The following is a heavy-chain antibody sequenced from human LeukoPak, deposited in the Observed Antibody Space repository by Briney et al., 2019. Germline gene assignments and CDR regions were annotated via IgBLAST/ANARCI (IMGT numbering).Heavy chain of an antibody. Sequence: GGSLRLSCAASGFTFSSYSMNWVRQAPGKGLEWVSYISSSSSTMYYADSVKGRFTISRDNAKNSLYLQMNSLRAEDTAVYYCAREAVTNDNWGQGTLVTVSS. D-gene: IGHD4-11*01. CDR2: ISSSSSTM. CDR3: AREAVTNDN. J-gene: IGHJ4*02. V-gene: IGHV3-48*01. CDR1: GFTFSSYS.